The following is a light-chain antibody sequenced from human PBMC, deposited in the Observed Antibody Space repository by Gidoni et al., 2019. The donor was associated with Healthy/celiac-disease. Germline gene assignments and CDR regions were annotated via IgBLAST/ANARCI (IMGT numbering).Light chain of an antibody. CDR3: QQRSNPIT. V-gene: IGKV3-11*01. CDR1: QSVSSY. J-gene: IGKJ5*01. Sequence: EIVLTQSPATLSLPPGERATLSCRASQSVSSYLAWYQQKPGQAPRLLIYDASNRATGIPARFSGSGSGTDFTLTISSLEPEDFAVYYCQQRSNPITFXHXTRLEI. CDR2: DAS.